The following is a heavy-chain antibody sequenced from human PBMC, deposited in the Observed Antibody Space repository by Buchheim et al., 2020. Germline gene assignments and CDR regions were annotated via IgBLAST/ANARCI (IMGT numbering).Heavy chain of an antibody. J-gene: IGHJ4*02. Sequence: QVQLVESGGGVVQPGRSLRLSCAASGFTFSSYAMHWVRQAPGKGLEWVAVISYDGSNKYYADSVKGRFTISRDNSKNTLYLQMNSLRAEDTAVYYCARDYYSGYFDYWGQGTL. CDR2: ISYDGSNK. CDR1: GFTFSSYA. CDR3: ARDYYSGYFDY. D-gene: IGHD1-26*01. V-gene: IGHV3-30-3*01.